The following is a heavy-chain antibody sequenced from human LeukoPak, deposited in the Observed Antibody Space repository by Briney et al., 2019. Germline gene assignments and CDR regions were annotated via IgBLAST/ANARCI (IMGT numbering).Heavy chain of an antibody. D-gene: IGHD3-22*01. CDR1: GFTFSSYG. Sequence: GGSLRLSCAASGFTFSSYGMHWVRQAPGKGLEWAAVIRYDGSDKFYADSVKGRFSISKDNSKNMLYLQMNSLRAEDTAVYYCARDVWGRSCSTMTCSHLDYWGQGTLVTVSS. V-gene: IGHV3-33*01. CDR2: IRYDGSDK. J-gene: IGHJ4*02. CDR3: ARDVWGRSCSTMTCSHLDY.